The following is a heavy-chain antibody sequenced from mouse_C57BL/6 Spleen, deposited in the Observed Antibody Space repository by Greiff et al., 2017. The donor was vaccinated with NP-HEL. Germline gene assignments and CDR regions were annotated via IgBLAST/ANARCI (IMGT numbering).Heavy chain of an antibody. Sequence: QVQLQQSGAELVKPGASVKISCKASGYAFSSYWMNWVKQRPGKGLEWIGQIYPGDGDTNYNGKFKGKATLTADKSSSTAYMQLSSLPSEDSAVYFCARMGLGDYAMDYWGQGTSVTVSS. J-gene: IGHJ4*01. CDR3: ARMGLGDYAMDY. CDR2: IYPGDGDT. V-gene: IGHV1-80*01. D-gene: IGHD2-4*01. CDR1: GYAFSSYW.